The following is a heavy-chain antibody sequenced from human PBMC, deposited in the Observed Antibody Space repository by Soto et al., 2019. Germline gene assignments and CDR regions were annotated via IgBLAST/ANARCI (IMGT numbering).Heavy chain of an antibody. CDR2: IYYSGST. V-gene: IGHV4-59*01. J-gene: IGHJ3*02. CDR3: ARGTVVTPAAFDI. Sequence: QVQLQESGPGLVKPSETLSLTCTVSGGSISSYYWSWIRQPPGKGLEWIGYIYYSGSTNYNPSLKSRVPXSXAXXKSQFALKVSSVTAADTAVYYCARGTVVTPAAFDIWAKGQWSPSLQ. D-gene: IGHD2-15*01. CDR1: GGSISSYY.